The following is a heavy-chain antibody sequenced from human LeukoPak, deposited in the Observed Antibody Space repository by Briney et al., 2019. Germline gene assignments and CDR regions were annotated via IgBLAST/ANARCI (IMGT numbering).Heavy chain of an antibody. CDR2: ISYDGSNK. CDR1: GFTFSSYA. D-gene: IGHD5-18*01. J-gene: IGHJ4*02. CDR3: ASDREDTANLHYFDY. V-gene: IGHV3-30-3*01. Sequence: PGRSLRLSRAASGFTFSSYAMHWVRQAPGKGLEWVAVISYDGSNKYYADSVKGRFTISRDNSKNTLYLQMNSLRVEDTAVYYCASDREDTANLHYFDYWGQGTLVTVSS.